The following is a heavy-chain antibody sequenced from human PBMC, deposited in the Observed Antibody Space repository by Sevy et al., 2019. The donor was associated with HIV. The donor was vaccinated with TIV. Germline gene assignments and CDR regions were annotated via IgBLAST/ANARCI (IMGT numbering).Heavy chain of an antibody. CDR1: GGSISSYC. Sequence: SETLSLTCTVSGGSISSYCWSWIRQPAGKGLEWIGHIYTSGSTNYNPSLKSRVTMSVDTSKNQFSLKLSSVTAADTAVYYCARVNSGYDYGLDYWGQGTLVTVSS. CDR2: IYTSGST. CDR3: ARVNSGYDYGLDY. J-gene: IGHJ4*02. V-gene: IGHV4-4*07. D-gene: IGHD5-12*01.